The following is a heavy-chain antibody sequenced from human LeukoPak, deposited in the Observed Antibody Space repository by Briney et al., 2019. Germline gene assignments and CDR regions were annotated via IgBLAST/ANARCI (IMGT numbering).Heavy chain of an antibody. CDR1: GFTFSSYW. J-gene: IGHJ4*02. Sequence: GGSLRLSCAASGFTFSSYWMYWVRQAPGKGLEWVSGISSSGASTHYADSVKGRFTISRDKSKNTLFLQMNSLRAEDTAIYYCARASGWPYYFDYWGQGTLVTVSS. CDR2: ISSSGAST. V-gene: IGHV3-23*01. D-gene: IGHD6-19*01. CDR3: ARASGWPYYFDY.